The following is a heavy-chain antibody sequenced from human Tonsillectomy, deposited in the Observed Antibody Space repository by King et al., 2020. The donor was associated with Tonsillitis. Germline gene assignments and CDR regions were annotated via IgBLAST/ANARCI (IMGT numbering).Heavy chain of an antibody. J-gene: IGHJ6*02. CDR3: ARVYERSGSYWSFYYYGWDL. D-gene: IGHD3-22*01. CDR2: LSHDGDIK. CDR1: GFTFSSYA. Sequence: QVQLVESGGGVVQPGRSLRLSCAASGFTFSSYAIHWVRQAPGKGLEWVAGLSHDGDIKYYADSVRGRFTISRDNSKNTLYLQMNSLRAEDTALYYCARVYERSGSYWSFYYYGWDLWRRGTTVTVSS. V-gene: IGHV3-30*04.